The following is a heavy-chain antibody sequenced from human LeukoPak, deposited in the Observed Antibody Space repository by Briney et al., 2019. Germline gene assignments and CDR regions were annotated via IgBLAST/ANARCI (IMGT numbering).Heavy chain of an antibody. CDR2: IYNSGST. D-gene: IGHD2-15*01. CDR1: GGSISSGDFY. Sequence: SETLSLTCTVSGGSISSGDFYWSWIRQPPGKDLEWIGYIYNSGSTYYKSSLKSRVTISADTSKNQFSLKLSSVTAADTAVYYCARGVSIPTTPKFDFWGQGTLVSVSS. J-gene: IGHJ4*02. CDR3: ARGVSIPTTPKFDF. V-gene: IGHV4-30-4*08.